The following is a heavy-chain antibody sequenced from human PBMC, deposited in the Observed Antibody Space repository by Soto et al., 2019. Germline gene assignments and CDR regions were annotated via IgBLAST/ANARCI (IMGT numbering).Heavy chain of an antibody. CDR1: GFTFSSYG. D-gene: IGHD5-18*01. Sequence: PGGSLRLSCAASGFTFSSYGMHWVRQAPGKGLEWVAVIWYDGSNKYYADSVKGRFTISRDNSKNTLYLQMNSLRAEDTAVYYCARGGERYSYGYWFDYWGQGTLVTVSS. J-gene: IGHJ4*02. CDR3: ARGGERYSYGYWFDY. V-gene: IGHV3-33*01. CDR2: IWYDGSNK.